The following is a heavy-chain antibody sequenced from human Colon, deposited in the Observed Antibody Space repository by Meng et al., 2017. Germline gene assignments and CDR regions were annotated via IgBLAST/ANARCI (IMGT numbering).Heavy chain of an antibody. V-gene: IGHV1-69*02. CDR1: GGTFSSYS. CDR2: TIAIVDVP. Sequence: QGQLGQSGGEVKKPGSPGKVSCKASGGTFSSYSISWVRQAPGQGLEWMGRTIAIVDVPTYAQRFQGRVTITADKSTSTAYMELSSLRSEDTAVYYCARGDGYNYFDLWGQGTLVTVSS. CDR3: ARGDGYNYFDL. D-gene: IGHD5-24*01. J-gene: IGHJ4*02.